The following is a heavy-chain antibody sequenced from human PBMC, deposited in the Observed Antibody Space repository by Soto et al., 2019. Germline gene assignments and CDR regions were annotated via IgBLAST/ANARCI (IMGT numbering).Heavy chain of an antibody. D-gene: IGHD1-26*01. CDR3: PRQGGSYGMDY. J-gene: IGHJ6*02. V-gene: IGHV1-69*02. CDR1: GGTFSSYT. CDR2: IIPILGIA. Sequence: QVQLVQSGAEVKKPGSSVKVSCKASGGTFSSYTISWVRQAPGQGLEWMGRIIPILGIANYAQKFQGRVTITAHKATSTAYMELSTLRSADTAVYCCPRQGGSYGMDYWGQGTKVTVSS.